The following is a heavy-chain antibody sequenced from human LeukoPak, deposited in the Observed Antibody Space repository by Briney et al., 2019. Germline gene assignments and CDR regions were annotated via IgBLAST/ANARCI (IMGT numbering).Heavy chain of an antibody. CDR3: ARDGPHYDLDV. J-gene: IGHJ6*02. D-gene: IGHD3-3*01. CDR2: ISYDGSNK. CDR1: GFTFSSYA. Sequence: PGGSLRLSCAAPGFTFSSYAMHWVRQAPGKGLEWVAVISYDGSNKYYADSVKGRFTISRDISKNSLYLQMNSLRAEDTAVYYCARDGPHYDLDVWGQGTTVTVSS. V-gene: IGHV3-30-3*01.